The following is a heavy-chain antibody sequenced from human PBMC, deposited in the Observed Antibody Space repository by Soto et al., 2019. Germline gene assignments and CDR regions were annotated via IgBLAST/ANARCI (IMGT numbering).Heavy chain of an antibody. D-gene: IGHD6-19*01. CDR1: SAALSSGVYF. J-gene: IGHJ5*02. CDR2: IYYSGVT. V-gene: IGHV4-61*08. CDR3: TREQSDDNYFDP. Sequence: SETLSLTCTVSSAALSSGVYFYTWVRQPPGKGLEWLGYIYYSGVTNYNPSLKSRVTISLDKSKSQFSLRLISVTAADTAVYYCTREQSDDNYFDPWGQGTLVTVSS.